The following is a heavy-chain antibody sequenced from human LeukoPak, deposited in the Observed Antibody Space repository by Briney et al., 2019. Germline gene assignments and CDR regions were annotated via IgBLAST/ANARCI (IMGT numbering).Heavy chain of an antibody. V-gene: IGHV3-30*18. CDR2: IWYGGSNK. CDR3: AKGFGLGDDFWSGYPAYYYYMDV. J-gene: IGHJ6*03. D-gene: IGHD3-3*01. CDR1: GFTFSSYG. Sequence: GRSLRLSCAASGFTFSSYGMHWVRQAPGKGLEWVAVIWYGGSNKYYADSVKGRFTISRDNSKNTLYLQMNSLRAEDTAVYYCAKGFGLGDDFWSGYPAYYYYMDVWGKGTTVTVSS.